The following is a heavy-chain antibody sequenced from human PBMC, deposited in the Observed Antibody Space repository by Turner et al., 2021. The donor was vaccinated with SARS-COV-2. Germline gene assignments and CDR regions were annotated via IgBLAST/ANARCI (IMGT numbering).Heavy chain of an antibody. CDR2: MNTNSGNS. CDR1: GYTFTSYD. J-gene: IGHJ5*01. V-gene: IGHV1-8*01. CDR3: ERATKLRVWFDS. Sequence: QVQLVQSGAEVKKPGASVKVSCKASGYTFTSYDINWVRQAAGQGLEWVGWMNTNSGNSGYAQKLQGRVTMTRNTSKTTAYMEMSSLRFEATAVYYCERATKLRVWFDSWGQGTLVTVSS.